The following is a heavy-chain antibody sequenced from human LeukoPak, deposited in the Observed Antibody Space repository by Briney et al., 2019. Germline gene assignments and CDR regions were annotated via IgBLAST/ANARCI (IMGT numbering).Heavy chain of an antibody. D-gene: IGHD6-13*01. J-gene: IGHJ3*02. Sequence: ASVKVSCKASGYTFTSYGISWVRQAPGQGLEWMGWISAYNGNTNYAQKLQGRVTITTDESTSTAYMELSSLRSEDTAVYYCARDLLITPGYSRILNAFDIWGQGTMVTVSS. V-gene: IGHV1-18*01. CDR3: ARDLLITPGYSRILNAFDI. CDR2: ISAYNGNT. CDR1: GYTFTSYG.